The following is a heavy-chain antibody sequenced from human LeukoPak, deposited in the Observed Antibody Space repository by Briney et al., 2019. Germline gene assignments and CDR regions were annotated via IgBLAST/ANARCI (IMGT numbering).Heavy chain of an antibody. CDR3: ASPPDSSGYTHFDY. CDR1: GFTFSSYA. CDR2: ISYDGSNK. Sequence: GGSLRLSCAASGFTFSSYAMHWVRQAPGKGLEWVAVISYDGSNKYYADSVKGRFTISRDNSKNTLYLQMNSLRAEDTAVYYCASPPDSSGYTHFDYWGQGTLVTVSS. V-gene: IGHV3-30-3*01. J-gene: IGHJ4*02. D-gene: IGHD3-22*01.